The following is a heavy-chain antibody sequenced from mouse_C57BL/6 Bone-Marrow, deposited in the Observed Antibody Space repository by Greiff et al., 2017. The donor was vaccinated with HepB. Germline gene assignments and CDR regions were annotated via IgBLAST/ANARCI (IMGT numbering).Heavy chain of an antibody. V-gene: IGHV1-7*01. D-gene: IGHD2-2*01. Sequence: QVQLQQSGAELAKPGASVKLSCKASGYTFTSYWMHWVKQRPGQGLEWIGYINPSSGYTKYNQKFKDKATLTADISSSTAYMQLSSLTYEDSAVYYCARWGGYYYAMDYWGQGTSVTVSS. CDR1: GYTFTSYW. CDR2: INPSSGYT. J-gene: IGHJ4*01. CDR3: ARWGGYYYAMDY.